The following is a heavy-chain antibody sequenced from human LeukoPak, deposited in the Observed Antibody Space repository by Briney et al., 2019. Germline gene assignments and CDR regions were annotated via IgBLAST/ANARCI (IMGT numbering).Heavy chain of an antibody. V-gene: IGHV3-33*01. CDR1: GFTFSNYG. Sequence: GGSLRLSCAASGFTFSNYGMHWARQAPGKGLEWVAVIWHDGSNKYYADSVKGRFTISRDNAKNKLYLQMNSLRAEDTAVYYCARDGFCSSSSCYPLNWFDPWGQGTLVTVSS. CDR2: IWHDGSNK. J-gene: IGHJ5*02. D-gene: IGHD2-2*03. CDR3: ARDGFCSSSSCYPLNWFDP.